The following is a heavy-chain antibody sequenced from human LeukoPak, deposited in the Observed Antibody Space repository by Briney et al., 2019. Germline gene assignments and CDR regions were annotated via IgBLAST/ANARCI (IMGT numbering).Heavy chain of an antibody. CDR1: GGSISSYY. D-gene: IGHD3-10*01. CDR3: ARDTMVRGVQKFDY. CDR2: IYTSGST. V-gene: IGHV4-4*07. J-gene: IGHJ4*02. Sequence: SETLSLTCTVSGGSISSYYWSWIRQPAGKGLEWIGRIYTSGSTNYNPSLKSRVTMSVDTSKNQFSLKLSSVTAADTAVYYCARDTMVRGVQKFDYWGQGTLVTVSS.